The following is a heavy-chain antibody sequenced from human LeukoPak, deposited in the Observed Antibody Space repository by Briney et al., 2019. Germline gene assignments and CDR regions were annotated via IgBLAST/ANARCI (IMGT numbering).Heavy chain of an antibody. V-gene: IGHV4-38-2*02. CDR3: ARDSTAYGDYVYYYYYGMDV. D-gene: IGHD4-17*01. J-gene: IGHJ6*02. CDR2: IYYSGST. CDR1: GFTFSDYS. Sequence: GSLRLSCAASGFTFSDYSMNWVRQAPGKGLEWIGSIYYSGSTYYNPSLKSRVTISVDTSKNQFSLKLSSVTAADTAVYYCARDSTAYGDYVYYYYYGMDVWGQGTTVTVSS.